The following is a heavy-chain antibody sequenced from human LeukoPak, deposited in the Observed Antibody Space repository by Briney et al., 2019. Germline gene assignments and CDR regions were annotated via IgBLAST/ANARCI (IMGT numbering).Heavy chain of an antibody. CDR1: GFSFSNYG. CDR3: AKEGCSSTSCFPFDY. CDR2: ISGSGGST. J-gene: IGHJ4*02. Sequence: PGGSLRLSCAASGFSFSNYGVHWVRQAPGKGLEWVSAISGSGGSTYYADSVKGRFTISRDNSKNTLYLQMNSLRAEDTAVYYCAKEGCSSTSCFPFDYWGQGTLVTVSS. V-gene: IGHV3-23*01. D-gene: IGHD2-2*01.